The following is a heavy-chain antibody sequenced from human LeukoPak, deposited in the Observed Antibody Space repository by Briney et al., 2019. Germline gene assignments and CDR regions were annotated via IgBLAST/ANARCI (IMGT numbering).Heavy chain of an antibody. CDR3: ARHGYYYYTSGYFGY. CDR1: GGSISSSFYY. Sequence: SETLSLTCTVSGGSISSSFYYWGWLRQPPGKGLEWIGSTYYSGTTYYKPSLKSRVSVSVDTSKNQLSLNLTSVTAADTALYYYARHGYYYYTSGYFGYWGQGILVTVSS. J-gene: IGHJ4*02. V-gene: IGHV4-39*01. CDR2: TYYSGTT. D-gene: IGHD3-22*01.